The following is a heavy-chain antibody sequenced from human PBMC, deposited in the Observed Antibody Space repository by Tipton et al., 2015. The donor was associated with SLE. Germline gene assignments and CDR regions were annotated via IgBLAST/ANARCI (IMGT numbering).Heavy chain of an antibody. J-gene: IGHJ4*02. V-gene: IGHV1-18*01. CDR1: GYTFNSYG. Sequence: QLVQSGAEVKQPGASVNVSCEASGYTFNSYGINWVRQAPGQGLEWMGWISAYNGDTNFAQDLQGRVTMTTDTYTSTAYMELRRLRSDDTAVYYCARDQRSLEWLMSSYFDYWGQGTLVTVSS. D-gene: IGHD3-3*01. CDR3: ARDQRSLEWLMSSYFDY. CDR2: ISAYNGDT.